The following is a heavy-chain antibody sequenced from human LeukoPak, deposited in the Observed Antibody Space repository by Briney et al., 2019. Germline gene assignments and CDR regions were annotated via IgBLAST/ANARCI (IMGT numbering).Heavy chain of an antibody. V-gene: IGHV3-30*02. D-gene: IGHD5-18*01. CDR2: IRYDGSNK. Sequence: GGSLRLSCAASGFTFSSYSMNWVRQAPGKGLEWVAFIRYDGSNKYYADSVKDRFTISRDNSKNTLYLEMNSLRAEDTAVYYCAKDPRGYTYGQSFDYWGQGTLVTVSS. J-gene: IGHJ4*02. CDR1: GFTFSSYS. CDR3: AKDPRGYTYGQSFDY.